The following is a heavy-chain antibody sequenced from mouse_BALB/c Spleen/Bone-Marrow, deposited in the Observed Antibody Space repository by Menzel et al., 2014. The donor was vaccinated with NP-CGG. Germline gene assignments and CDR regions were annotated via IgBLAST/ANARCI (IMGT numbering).Heavy chain of an antibody. CDR2: IRNKSKGYTT. J-gene: IGHJ1*01. V-gene: IGHV7-3*02. CDR1: GLTFTDYY. Sequence: DVMLVESGGGSVQPGGSLRLSCATSGLTFTDYYMSWVRQPPGKALEWLGFIRNKSKGYTTEYSASVKGRFTISRDNSQRILYLQMNPLRAEDSATYYCARDENVGIYWYFDVWGAGTTVIVSS. CDR3: ARDENVGIYWYFDV.